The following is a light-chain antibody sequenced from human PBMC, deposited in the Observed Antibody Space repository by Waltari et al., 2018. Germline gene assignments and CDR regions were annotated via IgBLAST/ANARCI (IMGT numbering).Light chain of an antibody. V-gene: IGLV2-8*01. Sequence: QAVMTQPPPASGLPGQPVTIPFTRISSDNRGYNYVSWYQQHPGTAPKLMIYEVTKRPSGVSDRFSGSKSGNTASLTISGLQADDEADYYCSSYAGSNIVLFGGGTRLTLL. CDR3: SSYAGSNIVL. J-gene: IGLJ2*01. CDR1: SSDNRGYNY. CDR2: EVT.